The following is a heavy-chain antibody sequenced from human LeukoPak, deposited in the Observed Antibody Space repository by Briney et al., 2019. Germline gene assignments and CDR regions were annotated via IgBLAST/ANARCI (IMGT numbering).Heavy chain of an antibody. CDR2: IYYSGST. V-gene: IGHV4-59*08. CDR1: GGSISSYY. J-gene: IGHJ4*02. CDR3: ARNYGDYAVPFDY. Sequence: SETLSLTCTVSGGSISSYYWSWIRQPPGKGLEWIGYIYYSGSTNYNPSLKSRVTISVDTSKNQFSLKLSSVTAADTAVYYCARNYGDYAVPFDYWGQGTLVTVSS. D-gene: IGHD4-17*01.